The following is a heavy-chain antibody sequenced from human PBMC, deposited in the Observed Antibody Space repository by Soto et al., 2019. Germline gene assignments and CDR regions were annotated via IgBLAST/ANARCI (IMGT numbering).Heavy chain of an antibody. CDR3: ARAGGWPWARFDA. Sequence: QVQLVESGGGLVQPGRSLRLSCAASGFTFRNHGMHWVRQAPGKGLEWVAVIWYDGSDNYYADSVKGRFIVSSDNNKNTQHLQMDRLRGENTAVYYGARAGGWPWARFDAWGQGTPVTVSS. D-gene: IGHD3-16*01. CDR2: IWYDGSDN. V-gene: IGHV3-33*01. J-gene: IGHJ5*02. CDR1: GFTFRNHG.